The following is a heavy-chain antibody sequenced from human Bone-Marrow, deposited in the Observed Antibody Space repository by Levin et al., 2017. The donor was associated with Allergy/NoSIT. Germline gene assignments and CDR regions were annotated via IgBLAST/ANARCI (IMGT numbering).Heavy chain of an antibody. CDR2: ISAYNGNT. Sequence: PGGSLRLSCKASGYTLTNYAISWVRQAPGQGLEWMGWISAYNGNTEYAQKVRGRVTMTTDTSTNTAYMELRSLRSDDTAVYYCARLFNYYDTSGYFYDNLYYFDSWGQGTLVTVSS. CDR1: GYTLTNYA. J-gene: IGHJ4*02. V-gene: IGHV1-18*01. D-gene: IGHD3-22*01. CDR3: ARLFNYYDTSGYFYDNLYYFDS.